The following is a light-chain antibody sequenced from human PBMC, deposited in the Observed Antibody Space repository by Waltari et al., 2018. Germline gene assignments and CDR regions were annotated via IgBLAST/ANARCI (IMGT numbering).Light chain of an antibody. Sequence: HSALTKPASVSGSPGQSLTISCTGTSSDLGAYTYFAWYQQYSDTVPKLIIYEVNNRPSGVPDRFSGSKSGNTASLTISRLQAEDEADYYCSSFTTASTLVFGGGTKLTVL. CDR1: SSDLGAYTY. CDR3: SSFTTASTLV. V-gene: IGLV2-14*01. CDR2: EVN. J-gene: IGLJ3*02.